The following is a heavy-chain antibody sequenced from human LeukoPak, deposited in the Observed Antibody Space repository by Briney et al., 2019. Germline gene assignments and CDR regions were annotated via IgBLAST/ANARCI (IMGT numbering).Heavy chain of an antibody. Sequence: ASVKVSCKASGYTFTGYYMHWVRQAPGQGLEWMGRINPNSGGTNYAQKFQGRVTMTRDTSISTAYMELSRLRSDDTAVYYCARASVVATNAYYMDVWGKGSTVTVSS. CDR2: INPNSGGT. V-gene: IGHV1-2*06. CDR3: ARASVVATNAYYMDV. J-gene: IGHJ6*03. CDR1: GYTFTGYY. D-gene: IGHD1-26*01.